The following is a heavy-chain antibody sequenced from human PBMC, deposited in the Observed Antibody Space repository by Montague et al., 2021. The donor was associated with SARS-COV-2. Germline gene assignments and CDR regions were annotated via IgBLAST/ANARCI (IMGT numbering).Heavy chain of an antibody. CDR2: ISYDGSNK. J-gene: IGHJ1*01. CDR3: ARASRSVVVIATALSECFQH. D-gene: IGHD2-21*01. Sequence: SLRLSCAASGFTFSSYAMHWVRQAPGKGLEWVAVISYDGSNKYYADSVKGRFTISRDNSKNTLYLQMNSLRAEDTAVYYCARASRSVVVIATALSECFQHWGQGTLVTVSS. CDR1: GFTFSSYA. V-gene: IGHV3-30*04.